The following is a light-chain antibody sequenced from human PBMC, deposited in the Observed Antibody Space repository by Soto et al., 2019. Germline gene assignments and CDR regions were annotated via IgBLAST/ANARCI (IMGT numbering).Light chain of an antibody. CDR3: SSYTSSSTRVV. Sequence: QSVLTQPASVSGSPGQSITISCTGGSSDVGGYNYVSWYQQHPGKAPKLMIYEVTNRPSGVSNRFSGSKSGNTASLTISGLQAEDEADYYCSSYTSSSTRVVFGGGTKLTVL. J-gene: IGLJ2*01. CDR1: SSDVGGYNY. CDR2: EVT. V-gene: IGLV2-14*01.